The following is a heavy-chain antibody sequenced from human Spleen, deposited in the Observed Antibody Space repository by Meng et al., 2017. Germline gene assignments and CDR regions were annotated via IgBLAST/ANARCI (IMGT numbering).Heavy chain of an antibody. D-gene: IGHD5-12*01. CDR3: AKARYRYSGYDPFDY. V-gene: IGHV3-43*01. Sequence: GESLKISCAASGFTFDDYTMHWVRQAPGKGLEWVSLISWDGGSTYYADSVKGRFTISRDNSKNSLYLQMNSLRTEDTALYYCAKARYRYSGYDPFDYWGQGKLVNGAS. J-gene: IGHJ4*02. CDR1: GFTFDDYT. CDR2: ISWDGGST.